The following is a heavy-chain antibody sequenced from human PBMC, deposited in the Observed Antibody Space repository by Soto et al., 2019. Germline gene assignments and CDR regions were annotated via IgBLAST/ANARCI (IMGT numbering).Heavy chain of an antibody. D-gene: IGHD2-2*01. Sequence: EVQLVESGGGLVQPGGSLRLSCAASGFSFSSYWMSWVRQAPGKGPEWVGNIKHDGSEKYYVDSVKGRFTISRDNAKNSLYLQMDSLRAEDTAVFYCARDSSSRTSDYWGQGTLVTVSS. CDR3: ARDSSSRTSDY. CDR1: GFSFSSYW. V-gene: IGHV3-7*01. J-gene: IGHJ4*02. CDR2: IKHDGSEK.